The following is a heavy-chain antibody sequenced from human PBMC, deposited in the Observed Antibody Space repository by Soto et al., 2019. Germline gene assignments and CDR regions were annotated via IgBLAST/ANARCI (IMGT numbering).Heavy chain of an antibody. V-gene: IGHV1-3*01. CDR1: GYTLTNYS. J-gene: IGHJ6*02. CDR2: INAGNGNT. Sequence: ASVKVSCKASGYTLTNYSMHCVRQAPGQRLEWMGWINAGNGNTKYSQKFQGRVTITRDTTASTAYMELSRPRSEDTAVYYWASRAGPLSNSAMDVGGQGTTVTVSS. CDR3: ASRAGPLSNSAMDV.